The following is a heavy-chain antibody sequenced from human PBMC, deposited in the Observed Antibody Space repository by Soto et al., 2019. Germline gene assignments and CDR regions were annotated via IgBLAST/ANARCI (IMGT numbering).Heavy chain of an antibody. CDR2: IYWNDDK. Sequence: QITLKESGPTLVKPTQTLTLTCTFPGFSLSTSGVGVGWFRQPPGKALEWLALIYWNDDKRYSPSLKSRLTITRDTSKDPVVLTMTNMDPVDTATYSCAHRSGGIYYDFWSGYYDWFDTWGQGTLVTVSS. V-gene: IGHV2-5*01. CDR3: AHRSGGIYYDFWSGYYDWFDT. J-gene: IGHJ5*02. D-gene: IGHD3-3*01. CDR1: GFSLSTSGVG.